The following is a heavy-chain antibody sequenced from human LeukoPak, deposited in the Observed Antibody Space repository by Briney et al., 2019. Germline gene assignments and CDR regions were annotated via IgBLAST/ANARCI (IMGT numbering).Heavy chain of an antibody. CDR2: IGWNSGGI. Sequence: PGRSLRLSCGASGFTFDDYAMHWVRQAPGKGLEWVSGIGWNSGGIVYADSVKGRFTISRDNAKNSLYLQMNSLGAEDTALYYCVKVTAAGFVDHWGQGTLVTVSS. CDR3: VKVTAAGFVDH. V-gene: IGHV3-9*01. J-gene: IGHJ4*02. D-gene: IGHD6-13*01. CDR1: GFTFDDYA.